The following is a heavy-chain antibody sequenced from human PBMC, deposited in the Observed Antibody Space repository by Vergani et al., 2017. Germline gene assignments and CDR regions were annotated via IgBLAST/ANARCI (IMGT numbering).Heavy chain of an antibody. J-gene: IGHJ4*02. V-gene: IGHV3-30*18. CDR3: AKGPRDIVATILSR. CDR2: ISYDGSNK. D-gene: IGHD5-12*01. CDR1: GFTFSSYG. Sequence: QVQLVESGGGVVQPGRSLRLSCAASGFTFSSYGMHWVRQAPGKGLEWVAVISYDGSNKYYADSVKGRFTISRDNSKNTLYLQMNSLRAEDTAVYYCAKGPRDIVATILSRWGQGTLVTVSS.